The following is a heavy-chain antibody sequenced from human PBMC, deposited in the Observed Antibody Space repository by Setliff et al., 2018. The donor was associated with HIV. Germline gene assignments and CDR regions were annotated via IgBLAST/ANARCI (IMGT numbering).Heavy chain of an antibody. CDR1: GVSISSYY. CDR3: AKSSPSIGYITDC. CDR2: IFPGGAT. V-gene: IGHV4-59*01. J-gene: IGHJ4*02. D-gene: IGHD5-12*01. Sequence: PSETLSLTCSVSGVSISSYYWSWIRHSPGKGLEWIGIIFPGGATNYNPSLTSRVTISVDTSKNHLFLKLTSVTIADTAVYFCAKSSPSIGYITDCWGQGAPVTV.